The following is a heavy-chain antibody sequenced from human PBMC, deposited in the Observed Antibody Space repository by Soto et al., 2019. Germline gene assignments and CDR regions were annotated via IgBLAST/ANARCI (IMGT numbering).Heavy chain of an antibody. V-gene: IGHV3-11*01. Sequence: GGSLRLSCAASGIVFSDYMSWVRQAPGKGLEWLSYISGSGRTIYSADSVKGRFTISRDNATNSLYLQMNNVRTEDTAVYYCARLPFPWGWFDPWGQGTLVTISS. CDR3: ARLPFPWGWFDP. CDR1: GIVFSDY. D-gene: IGHD3-16*01. CDR2: ISGSGRTI. J-gene: IGHJ5*02.